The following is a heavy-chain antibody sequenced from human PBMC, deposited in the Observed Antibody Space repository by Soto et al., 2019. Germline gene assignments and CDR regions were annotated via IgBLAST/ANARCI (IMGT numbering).Heavy chain of an antibody. CDR3: AKLYWNPRYFDY. CDR1: GFTFTNVA. J-gene: IGHJ4*02. V-gene: IGHV3-23*01. Sequence: PGGSLRLSCAASGFTFTNVAMTWVRQAPGKGLEWVSTITDSGGSTDYADSVKGRFTISRDNSKSTLYLQMNNLRADDTAVYYCAKLYWNPRYFDYWGQGARVTVSP. CDR2: ITDSGGST. D-gene: IGHD1-1*01.